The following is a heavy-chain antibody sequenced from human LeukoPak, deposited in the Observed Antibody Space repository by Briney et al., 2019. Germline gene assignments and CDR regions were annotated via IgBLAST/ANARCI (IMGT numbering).Heavy chain of an antibody. CDR2: MSKDGSEI. D-gene: IGHD4-17*01. J-gene: IGHJ4*02. V-gene: IGHV3-30*03. CDR3: ARESYGEHHFDA. CDR1: GFTVSSNY. Sequence: GGSLRLSCAASGFTVSSNYMSWVRQAPGKGLEWVALMSKDGSEIYYADSVKGRFTISRDNSQTTLYLQMSSLRAEDTAVYSCARESYGEHHFDAWGQGTLVTVSS.